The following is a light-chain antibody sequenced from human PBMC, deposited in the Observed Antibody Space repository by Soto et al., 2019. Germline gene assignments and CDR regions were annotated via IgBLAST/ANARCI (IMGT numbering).Light chain of an antibody. CDR1: QNVLYSSNNKNY. Sequence: DIVMTQSPDSLAVSLGERATINCKSSQNVLYSSNNKNYLAWYQQKPGQPPKLLIYWASTRESGVPDRFSGSGSGTDFTLTSSSLQAEDVAVYYCQHYYTTPLTFGGGTKVEIK. J-gene: IGKJ4*01. V-gene: IGKV4-1*01. CDR3: QHYYTTPLT. CDR2: WAS.